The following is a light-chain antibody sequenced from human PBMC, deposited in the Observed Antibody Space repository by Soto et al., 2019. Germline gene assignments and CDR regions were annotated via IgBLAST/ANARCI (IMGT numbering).Light chain of an antibody. CDR3: LQDYYYPWT. Sequence: IQMTKNRTTLYGSVGYRATITCPASQTISSWLAWYQQKPGKAPKLLIYAASSLQSGVPSRFSGSGSGTDFTLTISSLQPEDFATYYCLQDYYYPWTFGQGTKVAIK. V-gene: IGKV1-6*01. CDR1: QTISSW. J-gene: IGKJ1*01. CDR2: AAS.